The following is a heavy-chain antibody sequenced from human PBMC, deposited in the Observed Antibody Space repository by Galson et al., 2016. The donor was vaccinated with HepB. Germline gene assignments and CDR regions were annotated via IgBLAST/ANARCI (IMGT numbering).Heavy chain of an antibody. J-gene: IGHJ6*02. CDR1: GFTFSSYG. CDR2: IWYDGSNK. V-gene: IGHV3-33*01. Sequence: SLRLSCAASGFTFSSYGMHWVRQAPGKGLEWVAVIWYDGSNKYYADSVKGRFTISRDNSKNTLYLQMNSLRAEDTAVYYCARDVLRYFDWLLYGGSNYYYYGMDVWGHGTTVTVSS. CDR3: ARDVLRYFDWLLYGGSNYYYYGMDV. D-gene: IGHD3-9*01.